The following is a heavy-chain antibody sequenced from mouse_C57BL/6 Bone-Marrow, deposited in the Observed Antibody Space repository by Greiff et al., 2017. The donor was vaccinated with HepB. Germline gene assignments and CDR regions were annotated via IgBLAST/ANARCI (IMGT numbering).Heavy chain of an antibody. CDR1: GYTFTSYG. D-gene: IGHD1-1*01. Sequence: QVQLQQSGAELARPGASVKLSCKASGYTFTSYGISWVKQRTGQGLEWIGEIYPRSGNTYYNEKFKGKATVTADKSSSTAYMELRSLTSEDSAVYFCARESHYYGSSPYAMDYWGQGTSVTVSS. CDR2: IYPRSGNT. V-gene: IGHV1-81*01. CDR3: ARESHYYGSSPYAMDY. J-gene: IGHJ4*01.